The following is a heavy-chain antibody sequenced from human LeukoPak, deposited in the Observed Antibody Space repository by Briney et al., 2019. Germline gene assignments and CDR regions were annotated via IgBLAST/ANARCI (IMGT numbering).Heavy chain of an antibody. CDR1: GFTFSSYA. Sequence: PGGSLRLSCAASGFTFSSYAMHWVRQAPGKGLEWVAVISYDGSNKYYADSVKGRFTISRDNSKSTLYLQMNSLRAEDTAVYYCARDRSSVGHYGMGVWGQGTTVTVSS. J-gene: IGHJ6*02. V-gene: IGHV3-30-3*01. D-gene: IGHD3-10*01. CDR3: ARDRSSVGHYGMGV. CDR2: ISYDGSNK.